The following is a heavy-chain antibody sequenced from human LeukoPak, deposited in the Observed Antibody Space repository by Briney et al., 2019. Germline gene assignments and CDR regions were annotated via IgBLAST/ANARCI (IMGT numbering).Heavy chain of an antibody. CDR2: IYHSGST. Sequence: SQTLSLTCTVSGGSISSGGYYWSWIRQPPGKGLEWIGYIYHSGSTYYNPSLKSRVTITVDRSKNQISLKLSSVTAADAAVYYCARETTAANFWSGYYIDYYYMDVWGKGTTVTVSS. CDR3: ARETTAANFWSGYYIDYYYMDV. J-gene: IGHJ6*03. CDR1: GGSISSGGYY. V-gene: IGHV4-30-2*01. D-gene: IGHD3-3*01.